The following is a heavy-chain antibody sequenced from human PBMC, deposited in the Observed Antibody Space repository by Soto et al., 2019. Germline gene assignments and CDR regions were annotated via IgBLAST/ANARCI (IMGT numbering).Heavy chain of an antibody. CDR1: GFTFSSYG. Sequence: QVQLVESGGGVVQPGRSLRLSCAASGFTFSSYGMHWVRQAPAKGLEWVAVISYDGSNKYYADSLKGRFTISRDNYKNTLYLQMNSLRGEDTGVYYCAKVLATYYFDYWGQGTLVTVSS. D-gene: IGHD1-26*01. CDR3: AKVLATYYFDY. J-gene: IGHJ4*02. CDR2: ISYDGSNK. V-gene: IGHV3-30*18.